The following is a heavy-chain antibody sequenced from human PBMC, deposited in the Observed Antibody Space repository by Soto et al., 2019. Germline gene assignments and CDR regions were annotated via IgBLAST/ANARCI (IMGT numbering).Heavy chain of an antibody. Sequence: PVESLKISCKGSGYIFSSYWIGWVRQMPGKGMEWMVITHGGDANTRYSPSFEGKVTISTDKSITTAYLQWSSLKASDTAMYYCARRGTYSSGWHXWGQGTLVTVSX. D-gene: IGHD6-19*01. CDR1: GYIFSSYW. CDR2: THGGDANT. CDR3: ARRGTYSSGWHX. J-gene: IGHJ4*02. V-gene: IGHV5-51*01.